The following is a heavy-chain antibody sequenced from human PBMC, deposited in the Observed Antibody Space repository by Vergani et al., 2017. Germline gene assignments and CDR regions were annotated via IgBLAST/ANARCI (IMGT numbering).Heavy chain of an antibody. D-gene: IGHD2-2*01. CDR2: IYYSGST. CDR3: ARDRFPDCSSTSCYGVGYSFDI. CDR1: GGSISSGGYY. Sequence: QVQLQESGPGLVKPSQTLSLTCTVSGGSISSGGYYWSWIRQHPGKGLEWIGYIYYSGSTYYNPSLKSRVTISVDTSKNQFSLKLSSVTAADTAVYYCARDRFPDCSSTSCYGVGYSFDIWGQGTMVTVSS. V-gene: IGHV4-31*03. J-gene: IGHJ3*02.